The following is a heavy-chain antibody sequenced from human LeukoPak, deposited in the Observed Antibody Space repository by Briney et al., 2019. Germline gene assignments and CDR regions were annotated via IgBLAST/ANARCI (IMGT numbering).Heavy chain of an antibody. CDR2: MNPNSGNT. CDR1: GYTFTAYD. D-gene: IGHD2-15*01. V-gene: IGHV1-8*01. CDR3: ARGKAGDSGGHRAFDI. J-gene: IGHJ3*02. Sequence: ASVKVSCEASGYTFTAYDINWVRQATGQGLEWMGWMNPNSGNTGYAQKFHGSVTITRNTSISTAYMDFSNLSPEDTAVYYCARGKAGDSGGHRAFDIWGQGTMVTVSS.